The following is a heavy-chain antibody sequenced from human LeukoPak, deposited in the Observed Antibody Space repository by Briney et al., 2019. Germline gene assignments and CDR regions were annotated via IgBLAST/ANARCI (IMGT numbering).Heavy chain of an antibody. CDR2: IYSGGST. Sequence: GGSLRLSCAASGFIVSSNYMSWVRQAPGKGLEWVSVIYSGGSTYYADSVKGRFTISRDNSKNTLYLQMHSLRAEDTAVYYCTRVGPPGYYDSSDYNFDYWGQGTLVTVSS. J-gene: IGHJ4*02. CDR3: TRVGPPGYYDSSDYNFDY. V-gene: IGHV3-66*02. CDR1: GFIVSSNY. D-gene: IGHD3-22*01.